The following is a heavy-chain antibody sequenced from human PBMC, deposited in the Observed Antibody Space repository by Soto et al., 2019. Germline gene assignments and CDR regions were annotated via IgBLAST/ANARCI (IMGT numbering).Heavy chain of an antibody. D-gene: IGHD5-12*01. J-gene: IGHJ4*02. CDR2: IHYNGNT. CDR3: AREGNLGRWLQPLDF. V-gene: IGHV4-59*01. Sequence: QVQLQVSAPGLVKPSETLSLTCTVSGDSISAYSWSWVRQPPGKGLEWIGNIHYNGNTKYNPSLKSRVSMSVDTSKNQFSLRLISETASDTAKYFCAREGNLGRWLQPLDFWGQGTLVTVSS. CDR1: GDSISAYS.